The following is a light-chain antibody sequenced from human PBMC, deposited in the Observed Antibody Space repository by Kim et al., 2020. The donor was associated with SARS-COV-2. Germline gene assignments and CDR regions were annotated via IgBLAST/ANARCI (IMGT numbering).Light chain of an antibody. CDR1: QDIRSN. CDR3: HQYSNYPRT. CDR2: AAS. V-gene: IGKV1-16*01. J-gene: IGKJ1*01. Sequence: ASVGDRVTITCRASQDIRSNLAWFQQKPGRAPKSLIYAASSLQSGAPSRFSGGGSGTEFTLTISSLQAEDSATYYCHQYSNYPRTFGQGTKVDIK.